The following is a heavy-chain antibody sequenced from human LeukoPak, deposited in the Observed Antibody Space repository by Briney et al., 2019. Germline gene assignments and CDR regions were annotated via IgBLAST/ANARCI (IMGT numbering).Heavy chain of an antibody. V-gene: IGHV4-59*08. CDR1: GGSFSGYY. J-gene: IGHJ4*02. CDR3: ARHYDRSGYWYYFDF. D-gene: IGHD3-22*01. CDR2: VYYSGSS. Sequence: PSESLSLTCAVYGGSFSGYYWSWVRQPPGKGLDWIAYVYYSGSSNYNPSFKSRFTISVDTSKNQLFLKLSSVTAANTAVYYFARHYDRSGYWYYFDFWGEGALVSVSS.